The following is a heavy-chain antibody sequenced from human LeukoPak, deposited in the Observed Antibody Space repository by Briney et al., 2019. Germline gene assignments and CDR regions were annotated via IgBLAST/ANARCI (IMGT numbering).Heavy chain of an antibody. D-gene: IGHD3-3*01. Sequence: PGGSLRLSCAASGFTFDDYGMSWVRQAPGKGLEWIGEINHSGSTNYNPSLKSRVTISVDTSKNQFSLKLSSVTAADTAVYYCARVTSTLPPNWFDPWGQGTLVTVSS. J-gene: IGHJ5*02. CDR1: GFTFDDYG. CDR2: INHSGST. V-gene: IGHV4-34*01. CDR3: ARVTSTLPPNWFDP.